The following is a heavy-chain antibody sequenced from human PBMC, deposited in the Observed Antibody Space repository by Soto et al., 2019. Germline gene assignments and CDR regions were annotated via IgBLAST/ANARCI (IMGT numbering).Heavy chain of an antibody. V-gene: IGHV3-11*01. J-gene: IGHJ6*02. Sequence: GGSLRLSCAASGFTFSYYYMSWIRQAPGKGLEWVSYISISGSTIYYADSVKGRFTISRDNAKNSLYLQMNSLRAEDTAVYYCARGHDGYYYDSSGYFFGPTYYYYGMDVWGQGTTVTVSS. CDR1: GFTFSYYY. CDR2: ISISGSTI. CDR3: ARGHDGYYYDSSGYFFGPTYYYYGMDV. D-gene: IGHD3-22*01.